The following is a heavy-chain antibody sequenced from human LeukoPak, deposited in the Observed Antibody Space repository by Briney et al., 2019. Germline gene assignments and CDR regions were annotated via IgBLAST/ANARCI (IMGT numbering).Heavy chain of an antibody. CDR2: ITGSRGGT. CDR3: AKDFYSSSSYFDY. CDR1: GFTFSSYA. J-gene: IGHJ4*02. D-gene: IGHD6-6*01. V-gene: IGHV3-23*01. Sequence: GGSLRLSCAASGFTFSSYAMSWVRQAPGKGLEWVSAITGSRGGTYYADSVKGRLTISRDNSKNTLYLQMNSLRAEDTAVYYCAKDFYSSSSYFDYWGQGTLVTVSS.